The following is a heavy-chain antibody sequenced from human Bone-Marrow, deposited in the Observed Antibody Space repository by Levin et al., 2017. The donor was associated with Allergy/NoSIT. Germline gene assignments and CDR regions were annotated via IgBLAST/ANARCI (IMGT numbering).Heavy chain of an antibody. CDR3: ASGSSSSIASALAFDM. CDR1: GYSLSTYA. Sequence: ASVKVSCKASGYSLSTYAIHWLRQAPGQRLEWMGWINVGNGDTKYSQSFQGRVIITGDTSASTAYMELSSLRSVDTAVYYCASGSSSSIASALAFDMWGQGTMVTVSS. J-gene: IGHJ3*02. V-gene: IGHV1-3*01. D-gene: IGHD6-6*01. CDR2: INVGNGDT.